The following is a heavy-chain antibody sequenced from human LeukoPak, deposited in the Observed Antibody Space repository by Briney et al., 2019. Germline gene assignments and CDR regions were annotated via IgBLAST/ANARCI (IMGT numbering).Heavy chain of an antibody. D-gene: IGHD2-2*01. J-gene: IGHJ4*02. Sequence: ASVKVSCKASGYTFTGYYMHWVRQAPGQGLEWMGWINPNGGDTNYAQKFQGWVTMTRDTSISTAYMELSRLRSDDTAVYYCARDYCSSTSCYLDYWGQGTLVTVSS. CDR1: GYTFTGYY. CDR2: INPNGGDT. V-gene: IGHV1-2*04. CDR3: ARDYCSSTSCYLDY.